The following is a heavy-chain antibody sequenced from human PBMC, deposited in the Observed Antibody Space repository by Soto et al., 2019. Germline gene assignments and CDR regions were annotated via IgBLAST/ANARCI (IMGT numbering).Heavy chain of an antibody. V-gene: IGHV1-2*04. D-gene: IGHD2-15*01. J-gene: IGHJ4*02. CDR1: GYTFTSYY. Sequence: VASVKVSCKASGYTFTSYYMHCVRQAPGQGLEWMGIINPNSGGTNYAQKFQGWVTMTRDTSISTAYMELSRLRSDDTAVYYCARERLRYFDYWVQGTLVTVSS. CDR3: ARERLRYFDY. CDR2: INPNSGGT.